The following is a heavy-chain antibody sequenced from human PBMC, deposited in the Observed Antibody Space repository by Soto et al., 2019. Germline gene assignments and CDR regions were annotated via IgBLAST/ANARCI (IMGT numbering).Heavy chain of an antibody. CDR2: ISSSSSYI. J-gene: IGHJ6*02. V-gene: IGHV3-21*01. CDR3: ARVLVSGYYYYYGMDV. Sequence: PGGSLRLSCAASGFTFSSYSMNWVRQAPGKGLEWVSSISSSSSYIYYADSVKGRFTISRHNAKNSLYLQMNSLRAEDTAVYYCARVLVSGYYYYYGMDVWGHGTTGTV. D-gene: IGHD2-21*01. CDR1: GFTFSSYS.